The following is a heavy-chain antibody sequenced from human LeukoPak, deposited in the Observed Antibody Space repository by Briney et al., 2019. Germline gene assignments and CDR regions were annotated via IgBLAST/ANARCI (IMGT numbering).Heavy chain of an antibody. CDR2: IYTSGST. V-gene: IGHV4-61*02. CDR3: ARDSSGWYEHYYYYYYMDV. D-gene: IGHD6-19*01. Sequence: SETLSLTCTVSGGSISSGSYYWSWIRQPAGKGLEWIGRIYTSGSTNYNPSLKSRVTISVDTSKNQFSLKLSSVTAADTAVYYCARDSSGWYEHYYYYYYMDVWGKGTTVTISS. J-gene: IGHJ6*03. CDR1: GGSISSGSYY.